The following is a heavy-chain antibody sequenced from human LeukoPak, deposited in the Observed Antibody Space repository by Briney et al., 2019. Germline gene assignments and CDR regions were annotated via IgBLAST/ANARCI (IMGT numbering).Heavy chain of an antibody. V-gene: IGHV1-69*01. CDR2: IIPIFATA. Sequence: GASVKVSCKASVGTFSRYDTYWVRQAPGQGLEWMGGIIPIFATANYAQKFQGRVTITADESTGTAYMEVSSLRSEDTAVYYCASPSRRRDGYIHDAFDIWGQGTMVTVSS. D-gene: IGHD5-24*01. J-gene: IGHJ3*02. CDR1: VGTFSRYD. CDR3: ASPSRRRDGYIHDAFDI.